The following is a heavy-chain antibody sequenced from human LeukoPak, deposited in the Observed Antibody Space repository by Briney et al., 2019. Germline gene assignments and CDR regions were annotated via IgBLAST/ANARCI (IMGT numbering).Heavy chain of an antibody. CDR3: TTGGVYGDYGDY. J-gene: IGHJ4*02. V-gene: IGHV3-15*01. CDR1: GFTFSNAW. Sequence: GGSLRLSCAASGFTFSNAWMSWVRQAPGKGLERVGRIKSKTDGGTTDYAAPVKGRFTISRDDSKNTLYLQMNSLKTEDTAVYYCTTGGVYGDYGDYWGQGTLVTVSS. D-gene: IGHD4-17*01. CDR2: IKSKTDGGTT.